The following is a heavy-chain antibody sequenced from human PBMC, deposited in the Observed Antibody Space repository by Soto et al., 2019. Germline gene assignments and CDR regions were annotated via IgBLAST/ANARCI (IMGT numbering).Heavy chain of an antibody. CDR1: GGTFNNYA. CDR3: ARGLRTGNYGMDV. J-gene: IGHJ6*02. CDR2: IIPMFETV. D-gene: IGHD2-15*01. Sequence: QEQLLQSGAEVRKPGSSVKVSCKASGGTFNNYAVSWVRQAPGQGLEWMGGIIPMFETVNYAQRFQGRLTIAADEYTSTAYMELTSLTSADTAIYFCARGLRTGNYGMDVWGQGTTVTVSS. V-gene: IGHV1-69*01.